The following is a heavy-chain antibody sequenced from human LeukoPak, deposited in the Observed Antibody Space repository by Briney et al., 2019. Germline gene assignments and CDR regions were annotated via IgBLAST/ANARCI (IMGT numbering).Heavy chain of an antibody. D-gene: IGHD3-9*01. CDR3: ARDPYYDILTGYLIRGAFDI. V-gene: IGHV4-4*02. CDR1: GGSISSSNW. Sequence: PSETLSLTCAVSGGSISSSNWWSWVRQPPGKGLEWIGEVYHSGSTNYNPSLKSRVTISVDKSKNQFSLKLSSVTAADTAVYYCARDPYYDILTGYLIRGAFDIWGLGTVVTVSS. J-gene: IGHJ3*02. CDR2: VYHSGST.